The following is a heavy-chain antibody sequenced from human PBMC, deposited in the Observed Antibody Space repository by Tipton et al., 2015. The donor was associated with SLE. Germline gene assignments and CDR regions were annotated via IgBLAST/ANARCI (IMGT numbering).Heavy chain of an antibody. D-gene: IGHD5-12*01. J-gene: IGHJ3*02. CDR1: GFTFSRYW. Sequence: GSLRLSCAASGFTFSRYWMTWVRQDPGKGLEWVANIKQDGSARYYVDSVAGRFTVSRDNAKNSLYLQMTSLRAEDMAVYYCARDLDVNSGNEWHDAFDIWGQGTMVTVFS. V-gene: IGHV3-7*05. CDR2: IKQDGSAR. CDR3: ARDLDVNSGNEWHDAFDI.